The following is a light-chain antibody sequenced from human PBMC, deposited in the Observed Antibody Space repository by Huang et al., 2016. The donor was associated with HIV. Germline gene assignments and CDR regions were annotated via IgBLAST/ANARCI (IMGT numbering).Light chain of an antibody. J-gene: IGKJ3*01. CDR3: QQYYSSPFT. Sequence: DIVMTQSPDSLAVSLGERATINCKSSQTILHDSDSRNYLAWYQQKPGQPPKMLMHWASIRKSGVPDRFIGSGSGTDFTLTISSLQAEDVAVYYCQQYYSSPFTFGPGTNVDI. CDR2: WAS. V-gene: IGKV4-1*01. CDR1: QTILHDSDSRNY.